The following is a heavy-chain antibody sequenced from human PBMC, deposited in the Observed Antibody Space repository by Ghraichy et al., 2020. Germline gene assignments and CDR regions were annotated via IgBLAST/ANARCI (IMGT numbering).Heavy chain of an antibody. CDR2: TYYRSKSYN. J-gene: IGHJ4*02. Sequence: SQTLSLTCAISGDSVSNNSAAWNWIRQSPSRGLEWLGRTYYRSKSYNDYAVSVKSRITINPDTSKNQFSLQLNSVTPEDTAVYYCARGAKVAVAGKEYFDYWGQGTLVTVSS. CDR3: ARGAKVAVAGKEYFDY. V-gene: IGHV6-1*01. CDR1: GDSVSNNSAA. D-gene: IGHD6-19*01.